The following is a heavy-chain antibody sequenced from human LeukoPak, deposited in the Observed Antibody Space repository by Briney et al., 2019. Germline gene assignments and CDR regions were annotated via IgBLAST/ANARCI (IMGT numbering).Heavy chain of an antibody. V-gene: IGHV3-53*01. CDR1: GFTVSSNY. CDR3: AGGGSPHYFDY. Sequence: GGSLRLSCAASGFTVSSNYMSWVRQAPGKGLEWVSVIYSGSNTYYADSVKGRFTVSRDNSKNTLYLQMNSLRAEDTAVYYCAGGGSPHYFDYWGQGTLVTVSS. CDR2: IYSGSNT. J-gene: IGHJ4*02. D-gene: IGHD3-16*01.